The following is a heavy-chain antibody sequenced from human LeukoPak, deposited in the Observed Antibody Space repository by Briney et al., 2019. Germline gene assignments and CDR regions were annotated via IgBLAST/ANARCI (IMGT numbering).Heavy chain of an antibody. Sequence: ASVKVSCKASGYTFTSYGFSWVRQAPGQGLEWMGWINPNSGGTNYAQKFQGRVTMTRDTSISTAYMELSRLRSDDTAVYYCARVQYSGSYLYYFDYWGQGTLVTVSS. D-gene: IGHD1-26*01. CDR3: ARVQYSGSYLYYFDY. CDR1: GYTFTSYG. CDR2: INPNSGGT. J-gene: IGHJ4*02. V-gene: IGHV1-2*02.